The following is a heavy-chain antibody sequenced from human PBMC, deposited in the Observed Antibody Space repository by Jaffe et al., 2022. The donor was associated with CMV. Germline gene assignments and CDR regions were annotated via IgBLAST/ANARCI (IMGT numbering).Heavy chain of an antibody. D-gene: IGHD3-10*01. CDR3: ARLRMVRGVISDDAFDI. J-gene: IGHJ3*02. Sequence: QVQLVQSGAEVKKPGASVKVSCKASGYTFTSYAMHWVRQAPGQRLEWMGWINAGNGNTKYSQKFQGRVTITRDTSASTAYMELSSLRSEDTAVYYCARLRMVRGVISDDAFDIWGQGTMVTVSS. CDR1: GYTFTSYA. CDR2: INAGNGNT. V-gene: IGHV1-3*01.